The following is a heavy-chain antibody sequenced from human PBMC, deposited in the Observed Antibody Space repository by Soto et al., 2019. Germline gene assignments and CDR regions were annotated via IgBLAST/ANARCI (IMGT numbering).Heavy chain of an antibody. D-gene: IGHD3-16*01. Sequence: SDPLSHTFTFFGCSISIYYWSWVRQPPGKGLEWFGEIYHSGSANYNPSLKSLATISLDNSKSQFSLKLTSVTAADKAIYYCVRDRGGVWRNYHKRAPKFDSWGQG. V-gene: IGHV4-4*02. CDR2: IYHSGSA. CDR1: GCSISIYY. CDR3: VRDRGGVWRNYHKRAPKFDS. J-gene: IGHJ4*02.